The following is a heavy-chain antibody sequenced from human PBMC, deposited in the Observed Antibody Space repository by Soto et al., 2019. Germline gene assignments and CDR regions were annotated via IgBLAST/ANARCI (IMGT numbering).Heavy chain of an antibody. J-gene: IGHJ4*02. CDR2: IIPILGIA. D-gene: IGHD3-10*01. Sequence: QVQLVQSGAEVKKPGSSVKVSCKASGGTFSSYTISWVRQAPGQGLEWMGRIIPILGIANYAQKFQGRVKITADKSNSKAYMEQSSLRSEDTAVYYCARGSDYYGSGSILDYWGQGTLVTVSS. CDR3: ARGSDYYGSGSILDY. V-gene: IGHV1-69*02. CDR1: GGTFSSYT.